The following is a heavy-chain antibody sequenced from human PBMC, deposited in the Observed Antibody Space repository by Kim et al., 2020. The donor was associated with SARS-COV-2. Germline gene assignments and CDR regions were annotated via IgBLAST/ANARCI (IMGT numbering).Heavy chain of an antibody. V-gene: IGHV3-11*06. CDR2: ISTTSSYT. D-gene: IGHD3-22*01. CDR3: AMSYDSSGYYLYD. CDR1: GFTFSDYY. J-gene: IGHJ4*02. Sequence: GGSLRLSCAASGFTFSDYYRSWIRQAPGKGLEWVSYISTTSSYTNYADSVRGRFSISRDNAKNSLYLQMGSLRVEDTAVYYCAMSYDSSGYYLYDWGQGTLVTVSS.